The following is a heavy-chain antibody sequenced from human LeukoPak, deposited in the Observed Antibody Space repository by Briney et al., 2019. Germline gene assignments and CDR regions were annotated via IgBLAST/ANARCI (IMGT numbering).Heavy chain of an antibody. CDR3: ARGPYGWTSWLFQSEIHFDY. D-gene: IGHD3-10*01. CDR1: GYTFTSYD. Sequence: ASVKVSCKASGYTFTSYDTNWVRQATGQGLEWMGWMNPNSGNTGYAQKFQGRVTMTRNTSISTAYMELSSLRSEDTAVYYCARGPYGWTSWLFQSEIHFDYWGQGTLVTVSS. J-gene: IGHJ4*02. CDR2: MNPNSGNT. V-gene: IGHV1-8*01.